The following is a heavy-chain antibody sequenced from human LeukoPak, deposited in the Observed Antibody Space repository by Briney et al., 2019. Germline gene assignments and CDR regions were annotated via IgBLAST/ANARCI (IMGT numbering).Heavy chain of an antibody. Sequence: GGSLRLSCAASGFTFSSYGMHWVRQAPGKGLEWVAFIRYDGSNKYYADSVKGRFTISRDNSKNTLYLQMNSLRAEDTAVYYCARDYSSSPVGSLWYWGQGTLVTVSS. J-gene: IGHJ4*02. D-gene: IGHD6-6*01. CDR2: IRYDGSNK. V-gene: IGHV3-30*02. CDR1: GFTFSSYG. CDR3: ARDYSSSPVGSLWY.